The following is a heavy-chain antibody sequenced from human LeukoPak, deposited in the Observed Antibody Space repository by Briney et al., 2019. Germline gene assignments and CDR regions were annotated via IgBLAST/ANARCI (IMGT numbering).Heavy chain of an antibody. J-gene: IGHJ6*02. CDR1: GFTFSGYS. CDR3: ARDIGYYDILTGYFTGYYYYGMDV. CDR2: ISSSSSTI. Sequence: GGSLRLSCAASGFTFSGYSMNWVRQAPGKGLEWVSYISSSSSTIYCADSVKGRFTISRDNAKNSLYLQMNSLRDEDTAVYYCARDIGYYDILTGYFTGYYYYGMDVWGQGTTVTVSS. D-gene: IGHD3-9*01. V-gene: IGHV3-48*02.